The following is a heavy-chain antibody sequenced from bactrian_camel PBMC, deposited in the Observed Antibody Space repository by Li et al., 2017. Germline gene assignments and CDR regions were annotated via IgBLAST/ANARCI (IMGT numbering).Heavy chain of an antibody. V-gene: IGHV3S1*01. CDR3: ALRGGGAWSEDHFHH. CDR2: INQVATVT. D-gene: IGHD7*01. Sequence: HVQLVESGGGPVQAGGSLKPSCVSSGGPYAGHCMGWFRQAPGKAHEWVAYINQVATVTYYADAVKGRFTISRDDAKNTLYLQLSSLKTEDTAMYYCALRGGGAWSEDHFHHWGQGTQVTVS. CDR1: GGPYAGHC. J-gene: IGHJ4*01.